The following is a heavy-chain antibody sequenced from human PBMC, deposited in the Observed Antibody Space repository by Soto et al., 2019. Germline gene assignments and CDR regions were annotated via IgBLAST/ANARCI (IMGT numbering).Heavy chain of an antibody. CDR2: INSSSSYT. V-gene: IGHV3-11*05. Sequence: QVQLVESGGGLVKPGGSLRLSCAASGFTFSDYYMSWIRQAPGKGLERISYINSSSSYTNYADSVKGRFTISRDNAKNSLYLQMNSLRAEDTAVYYCARIIAAAGGRRYFDLWGRGCLVTVSS. CDR1: GFTFSDYY. CDR3: ARIIAAAGGRRYFDL. D-gene: IGHD6-13*01. J-gene: IGHJ2*01.